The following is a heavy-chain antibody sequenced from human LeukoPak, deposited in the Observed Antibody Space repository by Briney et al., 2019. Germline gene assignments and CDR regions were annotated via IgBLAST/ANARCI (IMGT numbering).Heavy chain of an antibody. V-gene: IGHV1-46*01. CDR2: INPSGGTT. D-gene: IGHD3-10*01. J-gene: IGHJ6*03. CDR3: AREIWFGPSSGGYYMDF. Sequence: ASVKVSCKASGYTFTSYHMHWVRQAPGQGLEWMGIINPSGGTTNYAQKFRGRVTMTRDMSTSTVYMELSSLRSEDTAVYYCAREIWFGPSSGGYYMDFWGKGTTVTVSS. CDR1: GYTFTSYH.